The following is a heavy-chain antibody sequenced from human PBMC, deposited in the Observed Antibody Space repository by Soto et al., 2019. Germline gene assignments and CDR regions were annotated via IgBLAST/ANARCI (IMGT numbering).Heavy chain of an antibody. V-gene: IGHV5-10-1*01. Sequence: GESLKISCKGSGYSFAGYWITWVRQKPGKGLEWMGRIDPSDSQTYYSPSFRGHVTISVTKSITTVFLQWSSLRDEDTAVYYCASRTYYYDSSGYPKALTTDYWGQGTLVTVSS. D-gene: IGHD3-22*01. CDR1: GYSFAGYW. CDR2: IDPSDSQT. J-gene: IGHJ4*02. CDR3: ASRTYYYDSSGYPKALTTDY.